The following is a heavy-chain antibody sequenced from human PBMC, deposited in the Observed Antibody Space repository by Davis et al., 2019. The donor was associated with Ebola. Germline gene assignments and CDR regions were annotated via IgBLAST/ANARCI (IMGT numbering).Heavy chain of an antibody. D-gene: IGHD2-8*01. CDR2: IMNQGGGGAT. Sequence: GESLKISCEASGFTFSSHGMHWVRQAPGEGLEWVGRIMNQGGGGATDYSAPVKDRFTLSRDDSRNTVFLQMNGLRTEDTAVYYCATRLECTKGECSGYYYMNVWGKGTTVTVSS. J-gene: IGHJ6*03. V-gene: IGHV3-15*01. CDR3: ATRLECTKGECSGYYYMNV. CDR1: GFTFSSHG.